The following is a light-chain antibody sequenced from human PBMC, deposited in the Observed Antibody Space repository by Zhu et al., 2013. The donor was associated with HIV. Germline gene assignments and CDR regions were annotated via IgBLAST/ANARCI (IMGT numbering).Light chain of an antibody. Sequence: IQMTQSPPSLSAGLGERVTITCRASQAIDSSLAWYQQRPGAPPKLLIYGVSTLSSGTPSRFVGGGSGTNFTLTISSLQTEDFATYFCQRYNVAPYTFGPGTRLE. CDR2: GVS. CDR1: QAIDSS. V-gene: IGKV1-27*01. CDR3: QRYNVAPYT. J-gene: IGKJ2*01.